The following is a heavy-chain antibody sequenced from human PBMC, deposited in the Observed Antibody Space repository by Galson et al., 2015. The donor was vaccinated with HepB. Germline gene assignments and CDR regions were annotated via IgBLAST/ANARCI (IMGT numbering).Heavy chain of an antibody. CDR2: IYWNDDK. CDR1: VFSLSTRGVG. CDR3: AHRRITISVLDAFEI. J-gene: IGHJ3*02. V-gene: IGHV2-5*01. Sequence: PALVKPTQTLTLTCTFSVFSLSTRGVGVGWIRQPPGKALEWLALIYWNDDKRYSPSLKSRLTITKDTSKNQVVLTMTNMDPVDTATYYCAHRRITISVLDAFEIWGQGTMVTVSS. D-gene: IGHD3-3*01.